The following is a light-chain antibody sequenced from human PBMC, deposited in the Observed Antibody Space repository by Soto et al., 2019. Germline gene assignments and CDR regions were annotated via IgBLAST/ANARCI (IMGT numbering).Light chain of an antibody. Sequence: QAVVTQPASVSGSPGQSITISCTGSSSDDGGYNYVSWYQHHPGKAPKLMIYDVSNRPSGVSNRFSGSKSGNTASLIISGLQAEDEADYYCSSYTSSSTLSTYVFGTGTKLTVL. CDR2: DVS. V-gene: IGLV2-14*03. CDR1: SSDDGGYNY. J-gene: IGLJ1*01. CDR3: SSYTSSSTLSTYV.